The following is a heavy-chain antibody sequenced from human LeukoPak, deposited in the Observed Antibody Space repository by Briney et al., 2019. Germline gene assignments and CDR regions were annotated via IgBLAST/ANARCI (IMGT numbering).Heavy chain of an antibody. Sequence: GASVKVSCKASGGTFSSYAISWVRQAPGQGLEWMGWIHPNSGGTTYAQKFQGRVTVTRDTSISTVYMELSSLRSDDTAIYYCSREDYWGQGTLVTVSS. CDR1: GGTFSSYA. J-gene: IGHJ4*02. CDR3: SREDY. CDR2: IHPNSGGT. V-gene: IGHV1-2*02.